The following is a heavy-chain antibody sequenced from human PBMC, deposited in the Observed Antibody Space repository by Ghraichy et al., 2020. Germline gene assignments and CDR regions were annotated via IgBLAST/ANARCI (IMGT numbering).Heavy chain of an antibody. CDR2: IYTIGST. V-gene: IGHV4-61*02. CDR1: GGSISSGGYY. Sequence: LNISCTVSGGSISSGGYYWSWIRQPAGKGLEWIGRIYTIGSTNYNPSLKSRVTISVATSKNQFSLNLSSVTAADTAVYYCARGDGLGYFDLWGRGTLVTVSS. D-gene: IGHD3-16*01. J-gene: IGHJ2*01. CDR3: ARGDGLGYFDL.